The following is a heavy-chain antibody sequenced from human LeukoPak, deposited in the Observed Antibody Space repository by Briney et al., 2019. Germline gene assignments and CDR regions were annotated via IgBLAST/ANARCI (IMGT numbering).Heavy chain of an antibody. J-gene: IGHJ4*02. V-gene: IGHV3-33*01. D-gene: IGHD3-22*01. CDR2: IWYDGSNK. CDR1: GFTFSSYG. CDR3: ARNSLGYCYESSGYYYFDY. Sequence: GRSLRLSCAASGFTFSSYGMHWVRQAPGKGLEWVAVIWYDGSNKYYADSVKGRFTISRDNSKNTLYLQMNSLRAEDTAVYYCARNSLGYCYESSGYYYFDYWGQGTLVTVAS.